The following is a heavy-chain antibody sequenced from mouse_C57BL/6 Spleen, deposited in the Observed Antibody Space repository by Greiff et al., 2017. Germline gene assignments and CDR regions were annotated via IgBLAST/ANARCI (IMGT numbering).Heavy chain of an antibody. Sequence: VQLQHPGAELVMPGASVKLSCKASGYTFTSYWMHWVKQRPGQGLEWIGEIDPSDSYTNYNQKFKGKSTLTVDKSSSTAYMQISSLTSEDSAVYYCASPIYYGHGRGFAYWGQGTLVTVSA. V-gene: IGHV1-69*01. CDR1: GYTFTSYW. D-gene: IGHD2-2*01. CDR2: IDPSDSYT. CDR3: ASPIYYGHGRGFAY. J-gene: IGHJ3*01.